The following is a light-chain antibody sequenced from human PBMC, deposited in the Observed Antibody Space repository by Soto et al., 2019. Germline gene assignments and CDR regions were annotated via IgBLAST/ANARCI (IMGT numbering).Light chain of an antibody. V-gene: IGKV3-11*01. Sequence: EIVLTQSPATLSLSPGERATLSCRASQSVTSNLAWYQQKPGQAPRLLIYDASNRATGIPARFSGSGSGTDFPLTISSLEPEVFAVYYCQQRNNWPTFGPGTKVDIK. CDR2: DAS. J-gene: IGKJ3*01. CDR3: QQRNNWPT. CDR1: QSVTSN.